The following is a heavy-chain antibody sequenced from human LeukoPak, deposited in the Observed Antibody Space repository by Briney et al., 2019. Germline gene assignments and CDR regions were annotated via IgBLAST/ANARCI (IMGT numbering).Heavy chain of an antibody. CDR2: ITNSGNSK. CDR3: ASRATVTTDRFWFDP. Sequence: PGGSLRLSCAASEFTFSSYSMNWVRQAPGKGLEWVSHITNSGNSKSYADSVKGRFTISRDNSKNTLYLQMNSLRAEDTAVYYCASRATVTTDRFWFDPWGQGTLVTVSS. CDR1: EFTFSSYS. V-gene: IGHV3-48*01. J-gene: IGHJ5*02. D-gene: IGHD4-11*01.